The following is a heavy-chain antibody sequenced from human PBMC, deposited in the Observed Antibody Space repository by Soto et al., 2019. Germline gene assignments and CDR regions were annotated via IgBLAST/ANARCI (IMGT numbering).Heavy chain of an antibody. Sequence: GGSLRLSCAASGFTFSNAWMNWVRQAPGKGLEWVGRIKSKTDGGTTDYAAPVKGRFTISRDDSKNTLYLQMNSLKTEDTAVYYCTTAGSGSYYPYYFDYWGQGTLVTVSS. D-gene: IGHD3-10*01. CDR3: TTAGSGSYYPYYFDY. CDR2: IKSKTDGGTT. CDR1: GFTFSNAW. V-gene: IGHV3-15*07. J-gene: IGHJ4*02.